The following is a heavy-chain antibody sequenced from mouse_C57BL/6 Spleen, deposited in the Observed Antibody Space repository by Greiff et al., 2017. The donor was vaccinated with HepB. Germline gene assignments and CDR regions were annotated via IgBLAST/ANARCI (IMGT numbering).Heavy chain of an antibody. Sequence: VKLVESGAELMKPGASVKLSCKATGYTFTGYWIEWVKQRPGHGLEWIGEILPGSGSTNYNEKFKGKATFTADTSSNTAYMQLSSLTTEDSAIYYCATPVYYGNQWGFAYWGQGTLVTVSA. CDR2: ILPGSGST. V-gene: IGHV1-9*01. CDR3: ATPVYYGNQWGFAY. J-gene: IGHJ3*01. CDR1: GYTFTGYW. D-gene: IGHD2-1*01.